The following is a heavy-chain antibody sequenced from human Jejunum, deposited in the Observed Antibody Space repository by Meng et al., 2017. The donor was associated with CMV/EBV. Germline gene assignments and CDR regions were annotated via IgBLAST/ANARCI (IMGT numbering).Heavy chain of an antibody. V-gene: IGHV1-69*10. J-gene: IGHJ4*02. Sequence: QARLVRSVAELKKPGASVKVACKTSGGSFSTYTFSWGRQAPGQGLEWMGGLIPVLNKAKSAPRFQDRVTFTADETTTTAYMELSSLTFEDTAVYFCARGRGNQPLFDFWGQGTLVTVSS. D-gene: IGHD2/OR15-2a*01. CDR1: GGSFSTYT. CDR2: LIPVLNKA. CDR3: ARGRGNQPLFDF.